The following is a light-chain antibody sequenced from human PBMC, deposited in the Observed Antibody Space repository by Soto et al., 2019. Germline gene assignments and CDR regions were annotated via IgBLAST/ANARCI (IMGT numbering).Light chain of an antibody. CDR1: QSVDNGY. V-gene: IGKV3-20*01. J-gene: IGKJ1*01. Sequence: EIVLTQSPGTLSLSPGERVTLSCRASQSVDNGYLAWYQQKPGQAPRLLIYGASSRATGIPDRFGGSGAGTDFTLTVSRLEPEDFAVYYCQQYGSSQWTFGQGTKVEIK. CDR3: QQYGSSQWT. CDR2: GAS.